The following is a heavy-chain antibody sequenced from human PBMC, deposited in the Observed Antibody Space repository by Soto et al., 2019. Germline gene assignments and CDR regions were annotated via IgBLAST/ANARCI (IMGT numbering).Heavy chain of an antibody. CDR2: ISYDGNNK. Sequence: GGSLRLSCAASGITFSSYGMHWVRQAPGKGLEWVAVISYDGNNKYYADSVKGRFTISRDNSKNTLYLQMNSLRTEDTAVYYCAKDGSRGTYYDFLTGPNWFDPWGQGTLVTVSS. CDR3: AKDGSRGTYYDFLTGPNWFDP. CDR1: GITFSSYG. D-gene: IGHD3-9*01. V-gene: IGHV3-30*18. J-gene: IGHJ5*02.